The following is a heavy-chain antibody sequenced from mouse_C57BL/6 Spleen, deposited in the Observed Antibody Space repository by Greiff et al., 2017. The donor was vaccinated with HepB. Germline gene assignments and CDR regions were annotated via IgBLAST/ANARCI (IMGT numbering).Heavy chain of an antibody. D-gene: IGHD2-1*01. V-gene: IGHV5-15*01. Sequence: DVMLVESGGGLVQPGGSLKLSCAASGFTFSDYGMAWVRQAPRKGPEWVAFISNLAYSIYYADTVTGRFTISRENAKNTLYLEMSSLRSEDTAMYYCARHRGWGKAMDYWGQGTSVTVSS. J-gene: IGHJ4*01. CDR1: GFTFSDYG. CDR2: ISNLAYSI. CDR3: ARHRGWGKAMDY.